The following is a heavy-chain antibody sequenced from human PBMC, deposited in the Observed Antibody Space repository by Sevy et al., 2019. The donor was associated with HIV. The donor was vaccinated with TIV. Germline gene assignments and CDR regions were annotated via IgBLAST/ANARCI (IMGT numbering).Heavy chain of an antibody. V-gene: IGHV3-30*02. CDR3: AKLAGYCSGGSCSYFDY. J-gene: IGHJ4*02. CDR1: GFTFSSYG. CDR2: IRYDGSNK. D-gene: IGHD2-15*01. Sequence: GGSLRLSCAASGFTFSSYGMHWVRQAPGKGLEWVAFIRYDGSNKYYADSVKGRFTISRDNSKNTLYLQMNSLRAEDTAVYYCAKLAGYCSGGSCSYFDYWSQGTLVTVSS.